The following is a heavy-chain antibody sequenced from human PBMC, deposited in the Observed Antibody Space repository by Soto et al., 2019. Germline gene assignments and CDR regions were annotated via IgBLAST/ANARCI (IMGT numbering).Heavy chain of an antibody. CDR3: ARGDAQWLVAFDY. V-gene: IGHV1-18*04. Sequence: VASVKVSCKASGYTFTKYDISWVRQAPGQGLEWLGLISPNSGRPSYAQKFEGRVTMTTDTSTTTAYLELRSLRSDDTAVYYCARGDAQWLVAFDYWGQGTLVTVSS. CDR1: GYTFTKYD. CDR2: ISPNSGRP. D-gene: IGHD6-19*01. J-gene: IGHJ4*02.